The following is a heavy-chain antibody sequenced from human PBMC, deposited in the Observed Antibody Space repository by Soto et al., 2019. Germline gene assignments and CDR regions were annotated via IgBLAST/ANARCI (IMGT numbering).Heavy chain of an antibody. CDR2: IFHSGNS. J-gene: IGHJ6*02. V-gene: IGHV4-38-2*02. CDR3: AREDDGMGV. CDR1: GSSMSGFY. Sequence: SETLSLTCAVSGSSMSGFYWGWVRQPPGKGLEWIGSIFHSGNSYYNPSLKSRVILSVDTSKNQFSLNLTAAIAADTAVYYCAREDDGMGVWGQGTPVTVSS.